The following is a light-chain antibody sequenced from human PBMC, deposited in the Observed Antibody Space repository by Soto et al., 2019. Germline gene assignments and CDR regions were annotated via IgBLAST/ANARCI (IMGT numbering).Light chain of an antibody. CDR1: GSNIGSDT. Sequence: QSVLTQPPSASGTPGQRVTISCSGSGSNIGSDTVNWYQQLPGTAPKLLIYSINQRPSGVPDRFSGSKSGTSASLAISGLQSDDEADYYCAAWDDSLNGAVFGGGTKLTVL. CDR3: AAWDDSLNGAV. CDR2: SIN. V-gene: IGLV1-44*01. J-gene: IGLJ2*01.